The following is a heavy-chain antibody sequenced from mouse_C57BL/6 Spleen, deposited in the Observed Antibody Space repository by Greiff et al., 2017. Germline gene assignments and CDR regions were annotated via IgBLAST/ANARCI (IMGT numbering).Heavy chain of an antibody. CDR2: INPSSGYT. CDR1: GYTFTSYW. D-gene: IGHD1-1*01. CDR3: AREAYGSSYGFAY. V-gene: IGHV1-7*01. Sequence: VQLQQSGAELAKPGASVKLSCKASGYTFTSYWMHWVKQRPGQGLEWIGYINPSSGYTKYNQKFKDKATLTADKSSSSAYMQLSSLTYEDSAVYYCAREAYGSSYGFAYGGQGTLVTVSA. J-gene: IGHJ3*01.